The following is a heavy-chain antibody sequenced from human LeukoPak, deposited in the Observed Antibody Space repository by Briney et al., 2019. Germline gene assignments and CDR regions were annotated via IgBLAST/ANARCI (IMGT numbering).Heavy chain of an antibody. Sequence: ASVKVSGKASGYTFTSYGISWVRQAPGQGLEWMGWISAYNGNTNYAQKLQGRVTMTTDTSTSTAYMELRSLRSDDTAVYYCARDVVVVPAAILGKAYYYYYMDVWGKGTTVTVSS. CDR1: GYTFTSYG. J-gene: IGHJ6*03. D-gene: IGHD2-2*02. CDR2: ISAYNGNT. V-gene: IGHV1-18*01. CDR3: ARDVVVVPAAILGKAYYYYYMDV.